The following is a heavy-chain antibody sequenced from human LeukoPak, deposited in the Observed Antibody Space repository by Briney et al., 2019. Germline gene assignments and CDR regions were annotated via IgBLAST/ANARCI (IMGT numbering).Heavy chain of an antibody. J-gene: IGHJ4*02. V-gene: IGHV4-59*01. CDR3: AKRDSSGVDY. D-gene: IGHD6-19*01. CDR2: IYYSGST. Sequence: PSETLSLTCCVTGGSISNYFWSGIRQPPGKGLEWIGYIYYSGSTHYNPSLKSRVTISVDTSKNQFSLKLSSVTAADTAVYYCAKRDSSGVDYWGQGTLVTVSS. CDR1: GGSISNYF.